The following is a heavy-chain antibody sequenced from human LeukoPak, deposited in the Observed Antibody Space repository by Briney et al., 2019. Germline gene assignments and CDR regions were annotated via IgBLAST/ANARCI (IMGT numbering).Heavy chain of an antibody. J-gene: IGHJ4*02. D-gene: IGHD6-19*01. CDR3: ARGKQWLVPIDY. CDR2: ISYDGSNK. V-gene: IGHV3-30-3*01. Sequence: GRSLRLSCAASGFTFSSYAMHWVRQAPGKGLEWVAVISYDGSNKYYADSVKGRFTISRDNSKNTLYLQMNSLGAEDTAVYYCARGKQWLVPIDYWGQGTLVTVSS. CDR1: GFTFSSYA.